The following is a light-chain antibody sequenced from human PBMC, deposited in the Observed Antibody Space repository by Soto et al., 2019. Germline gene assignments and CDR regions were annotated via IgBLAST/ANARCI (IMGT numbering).Light chain of an antibody. CDR3: QQYNSYWT. J-gene: IGKJ1*01. CDR1: QSISSS. CDR2: DAS. V-gene: IGKV1-5*01. Sequence: DIQMTQSPSTLSASVGARVPITCRASQSISSSLAWYQQRPGKAPKLLIYDASSLQSGVPSRFSGSGSGTEFTLTINSLQPDDFATYYCQQYNSYWTFGQGTKVDIK.